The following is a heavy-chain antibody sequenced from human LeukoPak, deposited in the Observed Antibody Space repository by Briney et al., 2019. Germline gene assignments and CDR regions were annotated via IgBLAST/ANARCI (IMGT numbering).Heavy chain of an antibody. J-gene: IGHJ5*01. D-gene: IGHD7-27*01. Sequence: SETLSLTCSVSGDSISGYYWNWIRQPPGKGLEWIGFIHTSGTTTYNPSLKSRVTLSVDTSKNQFSLRLTSVTAADTAVYYCARFVWGSNWFDPWDQGTLVTVSS. V-gene: IGHV4-4*09. CDR3: ARFVWGSNWFDP. CDR2: IHTSGTT. CDR1: GDSISGYY.